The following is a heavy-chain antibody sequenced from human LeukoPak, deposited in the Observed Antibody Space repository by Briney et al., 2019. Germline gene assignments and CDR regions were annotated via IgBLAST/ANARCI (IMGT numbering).Heavy chain of an antibody. J-gene: IGHJ4*02. V-gene: IGHV3-7*03. CDR1: GITFSRYW. CDR3: ARDGRPLDY. Sequence: PGGSLRLSCVDSGITFSRYWMSWVRQAPGKGLEWVANIKQDGGEKYYVDSVKGRFTISRDNAKNSLYLQMNSLRVEGTAVYYCARDGRPLDYWGQGILVTVSS. CDR2: IKQDGGEK.